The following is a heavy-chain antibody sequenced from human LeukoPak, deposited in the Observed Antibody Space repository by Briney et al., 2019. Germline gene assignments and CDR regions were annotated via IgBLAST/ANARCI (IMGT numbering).Heavy chain of an antibody. CDR3: AREVRTTNYGGHVDY. D-gene: IGHD4-23*01. CDR2: IYYSGST. J-gene: IGHJ4*02. Sequence: SQTLSLTXTVSGGSIRSGDYYWSWIRQPPGKGLDWIGYIYYSGSTYYNPSLKSRVTISVDTSKNQFSLKLSSVTAADTAVYYCAREVRTTNYGGHVDYWGQGTLVTVSS. CDR1: GGSIRSGDYY. V-gene: IGHV4-30-4*08.